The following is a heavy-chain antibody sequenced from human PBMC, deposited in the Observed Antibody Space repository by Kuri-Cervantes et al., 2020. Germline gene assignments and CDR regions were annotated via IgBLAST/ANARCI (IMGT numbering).Heavy chain of an antibody. V-gene: IGHV1-18*01. D-gene: IGHD2-15*01. Sequence: ASVKVSCKASGYTFTSYGISWVRQAPGQGLEWMGWISAYNGDTNYAQKLQGRVTMTTDTPTSAAYMELRSLRSDDTAKYYCARWVVPKDFDCWGQGTLVTVSS. CDR1: GYTFTSYG. CDR2: ISAYNGDT. J-gene: IGHJ4*02. CDR3: ARWVVPKDFDC.